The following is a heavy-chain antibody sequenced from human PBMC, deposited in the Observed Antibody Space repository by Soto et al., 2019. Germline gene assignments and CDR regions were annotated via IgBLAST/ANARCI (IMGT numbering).Heavy chain of an antibody. CDR1: GYSFSSFW. V-gene: IGHV5-51*01. CDR3: AKHTTYRFYGMDV. CDR2: IYPGDSDI. Sequence: GESLKISCTGSGYSFSSFWIGWVRQMPGKGLELIGIIYPGDSDIRYSPSFEGQVTMSADRSSSTAYLQWSSLKASDTAMYYCAKHTTYRFYGMDVWGQGTTVTVSS. D-gene: IGHD1-1*01. J-gene: IGHJ6*02.